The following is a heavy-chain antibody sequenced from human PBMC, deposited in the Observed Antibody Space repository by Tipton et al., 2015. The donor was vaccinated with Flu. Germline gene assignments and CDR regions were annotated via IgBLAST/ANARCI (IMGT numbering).Heavy chain of an antibody. J-gene: IGHJ4*02. CDR3: TTGQPLVEIED. CDR1: GVSISSSDW. Sequence: GLVKPSGTLSLTCNVSGVSISSSDWWSWVRQPPGKGLEWIGETSHSGYTNYNPSLRSRVSISVDKSKNQFSLNLRSVTAADTALYYCTTGQPLVEIEDWGQGTLVTVSS. CDR2: TSHSGYT. V-gene: IGHV4-4*02. D-gene: IGHD1-1*01.